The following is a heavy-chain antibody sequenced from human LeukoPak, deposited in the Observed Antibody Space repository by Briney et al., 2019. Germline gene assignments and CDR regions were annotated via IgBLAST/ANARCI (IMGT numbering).Heavy chain of an antibody. D-gene: IGHD3-10*02. CDR2: FDPEDGEK. CDR1: GYTLTELS. V-gene: IGHV1-24*01. J-gene: IGHJ3*02. Sequence: RASVKVSCKVSGYTLTELSMHWVRQAPGKGLEWIGGFDPEDGEKIYAQKFQGRVTMTEDTSTDTAYMELSSLRSEDTAVYYCATDTPHYYVIDAFDIWGQGTMVSVSS. CDR3: ATDTPHYYVIDAFDI.